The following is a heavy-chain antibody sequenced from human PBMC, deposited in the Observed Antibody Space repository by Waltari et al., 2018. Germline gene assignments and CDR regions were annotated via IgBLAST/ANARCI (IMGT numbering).Heavy chain of an antibody. J-gene: IGHJ4*02. CDR2: IYPDDSDT. CDR1: GYSFTTYW. CDR3: ARLGSGYSPFDY. V-gene: IGHV5-51*01. Sequence: EELLVQSGAEVKKPGESLKISWEGSGYSFTTYWNGWVRQMPGKGMELVGIIYPDDSDTRYSPSYQGQVTISADKSISTAYLQWTGLKASDSAMYYCARLGSGYSPFDYWGQGTLVTVSS. D-gene: IGHD3-3*01.